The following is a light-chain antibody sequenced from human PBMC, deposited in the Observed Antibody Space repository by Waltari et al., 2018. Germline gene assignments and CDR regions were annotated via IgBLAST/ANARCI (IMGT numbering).Light chain of an antibody. CDR3: QQYNSYSLLT. CDR1: QSISNW. V-gene: IGKV1-5*03. J-gene: IGKJ4*01. Sequence: DIQMTQSPSTLSASVGNTIIITCRASQSISNWLAWYQQKPGKAPKLLIYKAFTLETGVPSRFSGSGCGTVFTLTISSLQPDDFATYYCQQYNSYSLLTFGGGTKVEIE. CDR2: KAF.